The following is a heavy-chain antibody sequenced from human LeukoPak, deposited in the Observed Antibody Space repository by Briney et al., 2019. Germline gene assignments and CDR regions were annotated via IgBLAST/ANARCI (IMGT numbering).Heavy chain of an antibody. CDR2: ISYDGSNK. V-gene: IGHV3-30*18. D-gene: IGHD5-12*01. Sequence: PGGSLRLSCAASGFTFSSYGMHWVRQAPGKGLEWVAVISYDGSNKYYADSVKGRFTISRDISRNTLYLQMNSLRAEDTAVYYCAKDTIKVTTIRRVPHYMDVWGKGTTVTISS. CDR3: AKDTIKVTTIRRVPHYMDV. J-gene: IGHJ6*03. CDR1: GFTFSSYG.